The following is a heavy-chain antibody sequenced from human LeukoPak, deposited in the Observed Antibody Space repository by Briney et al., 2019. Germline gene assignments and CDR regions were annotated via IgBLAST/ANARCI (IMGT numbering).Heavy chain of an antibody. V-gene: IGHV1-8*01. CDR1: GYTFTSYD. Sequence: ASVKVSCKASGYTFTSYDINWVRQATGQGLEWMGWMNPNSGNTGYAQKFQGRGTMTRNTSISTAYMELSSLRSEDTAVYYCAGRGYFDWGDYYYGMDVWGQGTTVTVSS. CDR3: AGRGYFDWGDYYYGMDV. CDR2: MNPNSGNT. J-gene: IGHJ6*02. D-gene: IGHD3-9*01.